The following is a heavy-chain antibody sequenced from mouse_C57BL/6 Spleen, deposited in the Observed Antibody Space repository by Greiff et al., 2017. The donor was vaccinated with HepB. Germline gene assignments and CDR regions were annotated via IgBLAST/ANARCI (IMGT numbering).Heavy chain of an antibody. D-gene: IGHD1-1*01. CDR2: IYPRSGNT. CDR3: ARGMTTVVPTPFDY. Sequence: VQLQQSGAELARPGASVKLSCKASGYTFTSYGISWVKQRTGQGLEWIGEIYPRSGNTYYNEKFKGKATLTADKSSSTAYMELRSLTSEDSAVYFCARGMTTVVPTPFDYWGQGTTLTVSS. V-gene: IGHV1-81*01. CDR1: GYTFTSYG. J-gene: IGHJ2*01.